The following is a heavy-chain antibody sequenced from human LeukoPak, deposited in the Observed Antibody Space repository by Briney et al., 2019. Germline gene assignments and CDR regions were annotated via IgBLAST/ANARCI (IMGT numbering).Heavy chain of an antibody. Sequence: PSETLSLTCSVSGASINSHWWSWIRQPPGRGLEWIAYILHSVETNYTPSFKSRVTISLDTSKNQVSLMLTSVTAADTAVYFCAAHVLFDSNHYSYWFDPWGQGTLVTVSS. CDR3: AAHVLFDSNHYSYWFDP. D-gene: IGHD5/OR15-5a*01. CDR1: GASINSHW. V-gene: IGHV4-59*08. CDR2: ILHSVET. J-gene: IGHJ5*02.